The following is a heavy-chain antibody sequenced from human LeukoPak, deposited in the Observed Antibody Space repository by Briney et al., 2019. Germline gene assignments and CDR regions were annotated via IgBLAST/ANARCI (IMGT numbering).Heavy chain of an antibody. D-gene: IGHD3-10*02. Sequence: GGSLRLSCAASGYTFSSYSMNWVRQAPGKGLEWVSYISSSGSTIYYADSVKGRFTISRDNAKNSLYLQMNSLRAEDTAVYYCAELGITMIGGVWGKGTTVTTSS. CDR2: ISSSGSTI. CDR3: AELGITMIGGV. CDR1: GYTFSSYS. V-gene: IGHV3-48*04. J-gene: IGHJ6*04.